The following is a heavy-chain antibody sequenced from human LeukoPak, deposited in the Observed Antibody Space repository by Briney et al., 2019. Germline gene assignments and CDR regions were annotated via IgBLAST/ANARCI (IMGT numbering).Heavy chain of an antibody. Sequence: PSEILSLTYTVSGYSISSGYFWGWVRQSPGKGLEWMGSILRDGRAYYNPSLRSRVTISVDTSKNQFSLKLSSVTAADTAVYYCARHLRYFDWFRFDYWGQGTLVTVSS. CDR1: GYSISSGYF. D-gene: IGHD3-9*01. CDR2: ILRDGRA. J-gene: IGHJ4*02. CDR3: ARHLRYFDWFRFDY. V-gene: IGHV4-38-2*02.